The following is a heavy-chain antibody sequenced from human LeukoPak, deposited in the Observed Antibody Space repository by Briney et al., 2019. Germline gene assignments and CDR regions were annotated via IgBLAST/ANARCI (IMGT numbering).Heavy chain of an antibody. CDR2: IWYDGSNK. D-gene: IGHD5-18*01. CDR1: GFTFSSYG. Sequence: GESLKISCAASGFTFSSYGMHWVRQAPGKGLEWVAVIWYDGSNKYYADSVKGRFTISRDNSKNTLYLQMNSLRAEDTAVYYCARGARGYSKGDAFDIWGQGTMVTVSS. J-gene: IGHJ3*02. V-gene: IGHV3-33*01. CDR3: ARGARGYSKGDAFDI.